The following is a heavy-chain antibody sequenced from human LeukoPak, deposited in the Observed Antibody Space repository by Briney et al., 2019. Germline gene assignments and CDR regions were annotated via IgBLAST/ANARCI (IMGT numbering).Heavy chain of an antibody. J-gene: IGHJ4*02. D-gene: IGHD2-2*01. CDR1: GFTFSSYW. CDR3: AKSLVVPAAISDY. Sequence: PGGSLRLSCAASGFTFSSYWMSWVRQAPGKGLEWVANIKQDGSEKYYVDSVKGRFTISRDNAKNSLYLQMNSLRAEDTAVYYCAKSLVVPAAISDYWGQGTLVTVSS. V-gene: IGHV3-7*03. CDR2: IKQDGSEK.